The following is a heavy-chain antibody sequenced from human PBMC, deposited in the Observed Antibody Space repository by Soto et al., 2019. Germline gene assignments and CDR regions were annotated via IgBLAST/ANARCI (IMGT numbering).Heavy chain of an antibody. V-gene: IGHV3-23*01. D-gene: IGHD3-10*01. Sequence: GGSLRLSCAASGFTFISYAMSWVRQAPGKGLEWVSAISGSGGSTYYADSVKGRFTISRDNSKNTLYLQMNSLRAEDTAVYYYAKRGSGSYFDYWGQGTLVTVSS. J-gene: IGHJ4*02. CDR1: GFTFISYA. CDR2: ISGSGGST. CDR3: AKRGSGSYFDY.